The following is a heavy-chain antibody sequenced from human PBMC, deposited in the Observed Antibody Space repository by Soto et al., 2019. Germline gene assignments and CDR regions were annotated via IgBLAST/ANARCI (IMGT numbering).Heavy chain of an antibody. CDR3: ARGKIVVPTLNWFDP. V-gene: IGHV4-31*03. D-gene: IGHD2-2*01. Sequence: QVQLQESGPGLVKPSQTPSLTCTVSGGSISSGGYYWSWIRQHPGKGLEWIGYIYYSGSTYYNPSLKSRVTISVDTSKNQFSLKLSSVTAADTAVYYCARGKIVVPTLNWFDPWGQGTLVTVSS. CDR1: GGSISSGGYY. CDR2: IYYSGST. J-gene: IGHJ5*02.